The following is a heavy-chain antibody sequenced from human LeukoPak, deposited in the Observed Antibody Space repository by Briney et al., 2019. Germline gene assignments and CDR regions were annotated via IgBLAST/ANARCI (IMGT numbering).Heavy chain of an antibody. CDR2: IKQDGSEK. D-gene: IGHD1-26*01. J-gene: IGHJ6*02. Sequence: GGSLRLSCAASGFTFSSYWMSWVRQAPGKGLEWVANIKQDGSEKSYVDSVKGRFTISRDNAKNSLSLQMNSLRVEDTAVYYCARDRSGVSSRSYYYYYGMDVWGQGTTVTVSS. V-gene: IGHV3-7*04. CDR3: ARDRSGVSSRSYYYYYGMDV. CDR1: GFTFSSYW.